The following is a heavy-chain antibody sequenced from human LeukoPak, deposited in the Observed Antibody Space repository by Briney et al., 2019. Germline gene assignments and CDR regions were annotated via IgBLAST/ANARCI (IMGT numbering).Heavy chain of an antibody. D-gene: IGHD3-10*01. CDR3: ARESGWFGDLPFS. CDR2: ISSSGSTI. Sequence: GGPLRLSCAASGFTFSSYEMNWVRQAPGKGLEWVSYISSSGSTIYYADSVKGRFTISRDNAKNSLYLQMNSLRAEDPAVYYCARESGWFGDLPFSWGQGTLVTVSS. J-gene: IGHJ5*02. V-gene: IGHV3-48*03. CDR1: GFTFSSYE.